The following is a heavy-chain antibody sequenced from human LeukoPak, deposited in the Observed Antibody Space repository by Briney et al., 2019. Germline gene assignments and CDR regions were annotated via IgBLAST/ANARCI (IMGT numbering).Heavy chain of an antibody. J-gene: IGHJ4*02. Sequence: GVSLRLSCAASGFTFSSYAMSWVRQAPGKGLEWVSAISGSGGSTYYADSVKGRFTISRDNSKNTLYLQMNSLRAEDTAVYYCAKGDTVTTKVAPFDYWGQGTLVTVSS. CDR2: ISGSGGST. D-gene: IGHD4-17*01. CDR3: AKGDTVTTKVAPFDY. V-gene: IGHV3-23*01. CDR1: GFTFSSYA.